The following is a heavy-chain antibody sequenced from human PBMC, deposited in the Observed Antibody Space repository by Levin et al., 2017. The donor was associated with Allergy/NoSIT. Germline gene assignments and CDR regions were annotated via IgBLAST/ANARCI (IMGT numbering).Heavy chain of an antibody. CDR1: GGSISSGDYY. J-gene: IGHJ4*02. V-gene: IGHV4-30-4*01. D-gene: IGHD3-3*01. CDR2: IYYSGST. Sequence: ASETLSLTCTVSGGSISSGDYYWSWIRQPPGKGLEWIGYIYYSGSTYYNPSLKSRVTISVDTSKNQFSLKLSSVTAADTAVYYCARGWISSGFGVFLASGTIFGDWGQGTLVTVSS. CDR3: ARGWISSGFGVFLASGTIFGD.